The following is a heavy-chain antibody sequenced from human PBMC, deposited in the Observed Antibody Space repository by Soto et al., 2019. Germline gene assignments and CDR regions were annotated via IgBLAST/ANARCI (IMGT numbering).Heavy chain of an antibody. Sequence: QVQLQESGPGLVKPSETLSLTCTVSGGSISSYYWSWIRQPPGKGLEWIGYIYYSGSTNYNPSLKARITLSVDTSKNQFSLKLSSVTAADTAVYYCARVGGYYYGSYVYWYFDLWGRGTLVTVSS. CDR2: IYYSGST. CDR1: GGSISSYY. J-gene: IGHJ2*01. D-gene: IGHD3-10*01. CDR3: ARVGGYYYGSYVYWYFDL. V-gene: IGHV4-59*01.